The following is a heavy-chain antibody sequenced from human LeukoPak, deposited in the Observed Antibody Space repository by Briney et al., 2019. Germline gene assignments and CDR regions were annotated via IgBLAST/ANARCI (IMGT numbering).Heavy chain of an antibody. V-gene: IGHV1-69*13. D-gene: IGHD5-24*01. CDR1: GGTFSSYA. J-gene: IGHJ4*02. CDR3: ARPRVGLEMATITQFDY. Sequence: SVKVSCKASGGTFSSYAISWVRQAPGQGLEWMGGIIPIFGTANYAQKFQGRVTITADESTSTAYMELSSLRSEDTAVYYCARPRVGLEMATITQFDYWGQGTWSPSPQ. CDR2: IIPIFGTA.